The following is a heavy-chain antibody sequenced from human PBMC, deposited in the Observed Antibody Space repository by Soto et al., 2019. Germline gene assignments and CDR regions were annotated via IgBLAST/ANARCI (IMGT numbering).Heavy chain of an antibody. CDR1: GGSIRSSHW. D-gene: IGHD3-16*01. CDR3: ARDKATVGGYNLYDP. J-gene: IGHJ5*02. Sequence: QVQLLESGPGLVKPSETLSLICTVSGGSIRSSHWWSWVRQPPGKGLERIGEFYHSGSTNLDPSLKSRVTLSVDKSKNQFSLKLTSVTAADTAVYYCARDKATVGGYNLYDPWGQEILVTVSS. V-gene: IGHV4-4*02. CDR2: FYHSGST.